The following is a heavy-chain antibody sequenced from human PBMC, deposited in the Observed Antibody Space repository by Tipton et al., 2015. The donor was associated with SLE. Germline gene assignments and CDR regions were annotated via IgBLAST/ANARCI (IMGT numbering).Heavy chain of an antibody. CDR2: IYTSGST. D-gene: IGHD6-13*01. CDR3: ARAMWSSSWFYYFDY. V-gene: IGHV4-61*02. CDR1: GGSISSGSYY. Sequence: LRLSCTVSGGSISSGSYYWSWIRQPAGKELEWIGRIYTSGSTNYNPSLKSRVTISVDTSKNQFSLKLSSVTAADTAVYYCARAMWSSSWFYYFDYWGQGTLVTVSS. J-gene: IGHJ4*02.